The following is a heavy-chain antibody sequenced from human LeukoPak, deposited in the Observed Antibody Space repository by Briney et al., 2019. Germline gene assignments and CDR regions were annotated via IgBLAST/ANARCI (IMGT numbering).Heavy chain of an antibody. D-gene: IGHD3-3*01. Sequence: SVKVSCKASGGTFSSYAISWVRQAPGQGREWMGGLIPIFGTANYAQKFQGRVTITAYESTSTAYMELSSLRSEDTAVYYCTRGSTRVNPYDFWSGYPRGYFDYWGQGTLVTVSS. CDR3: TRGSTRVNPYDFWSGYPRGYFDY. V-gene: IGHV1-69*13. CDR2: LIPIFGTA. J-gene: IGHJ4*02. CDR1: GGTFSSYA.